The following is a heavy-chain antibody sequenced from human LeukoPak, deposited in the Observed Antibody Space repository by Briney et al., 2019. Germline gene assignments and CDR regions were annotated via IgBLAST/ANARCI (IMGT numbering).Heavy chain of an antibody. V-gene: IGHV3-74*01. CDR1: RFSFSNYW. CDR3: ARDIVSGSGSLDY. J-gene: IGHJ4*02. Sequence: GGSLRLSCAASRFSFSNYWMLWVRQAPGKGPVWVSRVKSDGSNPSYADSVKGRFTISRDNAENMLYLQMNTLGAEDTAVYYCARDIVSGSGSLDYWGQGTLVTVSS. CDR2: VKSDGSNP. D-gene: IGHD3-10*01.